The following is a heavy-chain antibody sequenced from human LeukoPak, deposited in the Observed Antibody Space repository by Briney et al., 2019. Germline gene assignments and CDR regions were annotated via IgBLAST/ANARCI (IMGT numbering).Heavy chain of an antibody. CDR2: VYDTGDT. CDR3: ARRGTSGNYQMLHFDS. J-gene: IGHJ4*02. CDR1: GTSITRTY. D-gene: IGHD1-7*01. Sequence: SETLSLTCTVSGTSITRTYWSWIRQPPGRGLESVGYVYDTGDTNYNPSLKSRVTMSLDTSKNQFSLTLSPVTAADTAVYYCARRGTSGNYQMLHFDSWGQGILVTVSS. V-gene: IGHV4-59*08.